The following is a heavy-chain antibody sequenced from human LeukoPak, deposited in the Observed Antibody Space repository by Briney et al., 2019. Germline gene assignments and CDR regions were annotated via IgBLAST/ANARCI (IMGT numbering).Heavy chain of an antibody. J-gene: IGHJ4*02. V-gene: IGHV3-21*01. Sequence: GGSLRLSCAASGFTFSSYSMSWVRQAPGKGLEWVSSISSSSSYIYYADSVKGRFTISRDNAKNSLYLQMNSLRAEDTAVYYCARWGFGELPDYWGQGTLVTVSS. D-gene: IGHD3-10*01. CDR2: ISSSSSYI. CDR1: GFTFSSYS. CDR3: ARWGFGELPDY.